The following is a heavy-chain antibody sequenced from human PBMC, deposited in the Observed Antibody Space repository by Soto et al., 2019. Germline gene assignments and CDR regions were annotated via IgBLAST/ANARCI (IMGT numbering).Heavy chain of an antibody. V-gene: IGHV3-23*01. CDR1: GFTFSSYA. D-gene: IGHD2-15*01. CDR3: AKDLGLGSGSCYGD. Sequence: EVQLLESGGGLVQPGGSLRLSCAASGFTFSSYAMGWVRQAPGKGLEWVAAISGSGDNTYHPDSVKGRFTISRDNSKNTLFLQMNSLRAEDTAVYYCAKDLGLGSGSCYGDWGQGTLVAVSS. CDR2: ISGSGDNT. J-gene: IGHJ4*02.